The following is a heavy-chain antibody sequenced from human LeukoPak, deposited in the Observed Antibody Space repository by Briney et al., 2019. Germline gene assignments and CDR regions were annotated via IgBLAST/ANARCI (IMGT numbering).Heavy chain of an antibody. V-gene: IGHV4-39*01. Sequence: SETLSLTCTVSGGSVRSSDSYWGWIRQPPGKEPEWIGSIYYSGSTYYKSSLRSRVSISVDTSNNHLSLNMTSVSAADSAIYYCVRHGNDIPPDQWSQGTLVTVSS. CDR3: VRHGNDIPPDQ. J-gene: IGHJ4*02. CDR2: IYYSGST. D-gene: IGHD1-1*01. CDR1: GGSVRSSDSY.